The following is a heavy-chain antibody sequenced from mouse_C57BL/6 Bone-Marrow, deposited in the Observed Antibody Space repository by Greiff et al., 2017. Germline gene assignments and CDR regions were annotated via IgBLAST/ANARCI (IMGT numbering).Heavy chain of an antibody. J-gene: IGHJ2*01. CDR1: GFNIKDDY. CDR2: IDPENGDT. Sequence: VQLQQSGAELVRPGASVKLSCTASGFNIKDDYMHWVKQRPEQGLEWIGWIDPENGDTEYASKFQGKATITADTSSNTASLQLSSLPSEDTAVYYCTATGVAEDYWGQGTTLTVSA. D-gene: IGHD1-1*01. CDR3: TATGVAEDY. V-gene: IGHV14-4*01.